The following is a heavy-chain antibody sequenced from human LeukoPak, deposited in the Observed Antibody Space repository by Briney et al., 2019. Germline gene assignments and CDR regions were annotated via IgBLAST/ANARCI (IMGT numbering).Heavy chain of an antibody. CDR1: GYTFTGYY. J-gene: IGHJ4*02. V-gene: IGHV1-2*02. CDR2: INPNSGGT. Sequence: ASVKVSCKASGYTFTGYYMHWVRQAPGQGLEWMGWINPNSGGTNYAQKFQGRVTMTRDTSISTAYMELSRLRSDDTAVYYCARFPYCYDSSGYYPTAFDYWGQGTLVTVSS. D-gene: IGHD3-22*01. CDR3: ARFPYCYDSSGYYPTAFDY.